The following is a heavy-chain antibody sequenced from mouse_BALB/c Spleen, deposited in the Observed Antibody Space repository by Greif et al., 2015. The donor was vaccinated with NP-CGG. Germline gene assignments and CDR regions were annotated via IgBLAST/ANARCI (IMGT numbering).Heavy chain of an antibody. J-gene: IGHJ4*01. Sequence: LMESGPELVKPGASVKISCKASGYTFTDYYINWVKQKPGQGLEWIGWIYPGSGNTKYNEKFKGKATLTVDTSSSTAYIQLSSLTSEDTAVYFCARRTGTEAMDYWGQGTSVTVSS. CDR3: ARRTGTEAMDY. CDR2: IYPGSGNT. CDR1: GYTFTDYY. D-gene: IGHD4-1*01. V-gene: IGHV1-84*02.